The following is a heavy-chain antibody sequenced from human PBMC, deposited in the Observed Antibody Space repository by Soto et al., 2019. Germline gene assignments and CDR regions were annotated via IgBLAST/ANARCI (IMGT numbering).Heavy chain of an antibody. D-gene: IGHD6-6*01. CDR3: VRNGDLKLEYSSSCSY. J-gene: IGHJ4*02. V-gene: IGHV1-18*04. CDR1: GCTFTSYG. CDR2: ISAYNGNT. Sequence: ASVKVSCKASGCTFTSYGISWVRQAPGQGLEWMGWISAYNGNTNYAQKLQGRVTMTTDTSTSTAYMELRSLRSDDTAVYYCVRNGDLKLEYSSSCSYWGQGTLVTVSS.